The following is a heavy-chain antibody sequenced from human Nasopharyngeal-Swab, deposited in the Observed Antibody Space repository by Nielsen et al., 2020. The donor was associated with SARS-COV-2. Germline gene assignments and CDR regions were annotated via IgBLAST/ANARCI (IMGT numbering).Heavy chain of an antibody. Sequence: SETLSLTCAVYGWSFSGYYWRWIRQPPGTGLAWIGEINHSGSTNYNPSLKSRVTISVDTSKNQFSLKLSSVTAADTAVYYCARVGRYYDYVWGSYRYQNTYFDYWGQGTLVTVSS. CDR2: INHSGST. CDR1: GWSFSGYY. V-gene: IGHV4-34*01. D-gene: IGHD3-16*02. CDR3: ARVGRYYDYVWGSYRYQNTYFDY. J-gene: IGHJ4*02.